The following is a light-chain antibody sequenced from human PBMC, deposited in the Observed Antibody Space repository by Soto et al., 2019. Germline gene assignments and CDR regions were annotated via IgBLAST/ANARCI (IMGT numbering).Light chain of an antibody. CDR2: EVS. J-gene: IGLJ1*01. V-gene: IGLV2-8*01. Sequence: QAVVTQPPSASGSPGQSVTISCTGTSSDVGGYNYVSWYQQHPGNAPKLMIYEVSKRPSGVPDRFSGSKSGNTASLTVSGLQAEDEADYYCSSFAGSNNFGVFGAGTKLTVL. CDR3: SSFAGSNNFGV. CDR1: SSDVGGYNY.